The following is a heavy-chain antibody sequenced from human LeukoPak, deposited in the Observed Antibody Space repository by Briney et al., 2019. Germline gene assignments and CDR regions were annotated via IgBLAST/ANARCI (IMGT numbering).Heavy chain of an antibody. CDR3: ARGRDDCSSTSCYTWGIYYYYYYMDV. J-gene: IGHJ6*03. Sequence: PSETLSLTCTVSGGSISSYYWSWIRQPPGKGLEWIGYIYYSGSTNYNPSLKSRVTISVDTSKNQFSLKLSSVTAADTAVYYCARGRDDCSSTSCYTWGIYYYYYYMDVWGKGTTVTVSS. V-gene: IGHV4-59*01. CDR2: IYYSGST. CDR1: GGSISSYY. D-gene: IGHD2-2*02.